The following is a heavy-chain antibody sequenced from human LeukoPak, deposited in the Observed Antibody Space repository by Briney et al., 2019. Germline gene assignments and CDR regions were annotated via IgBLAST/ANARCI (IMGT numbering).Heavy chain of an antibody. Sequence: SETLSLTCTVSGNSISSGDNYWSWIRQPAGKGLEWIGRIYTSGSTNYNPSLKSRVTISVDTSKNQFSLKLSSVTAADTAVYYCARGNSYYDSSGYFPWESFQHWGQGTLVTVSS. V-gene: IGHV4-61*02. CDR1: GNSISSGDNY. CDR2: IYTSGST. J-gene: IGHJ1*01. D-gene: IGHD3-22*01. CDR3: ARGNSYYDSSGYFPWESFQH.